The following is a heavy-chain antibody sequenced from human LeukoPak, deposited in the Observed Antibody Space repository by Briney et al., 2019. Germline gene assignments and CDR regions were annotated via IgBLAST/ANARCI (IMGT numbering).Heavy chain of an antibody. D-gene: IGHD2-2*01. CDR3: ARKELYYPTRYCSSTSCYSSGGDYYYGMDV. J-gene: IGHJ6*02. V-gene: IGHV1-3*01. Sequence: GASVKVSCKASGYTFTSYAMHWVRQTPGQRLEWMGWINAGNGNTKYSQKFQGRVTITRDTSASKAYMELSSLRSEDTAVYYCARKELYYPTRYCSSTSCYSSGGDYYYGMDVWGQGTTVTVSS. CDR1: GYTFTSYA. CDR2: INAGNGNT.